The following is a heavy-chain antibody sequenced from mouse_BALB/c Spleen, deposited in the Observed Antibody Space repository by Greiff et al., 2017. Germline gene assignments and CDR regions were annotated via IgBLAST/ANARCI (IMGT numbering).Heavy chain of an antibody. CDR2: ISSGGSYT. J-gene: IGHJ4*01. CDR3: ARDRDYGSSFYAMDY. D-gene: IGHD1-1*01. CDR1: GFTFSSYA. V-gene: IGHV5-9-4*01. Sequence: EVKLVESGGGLVKPGGSLKLSCAASGFTFSSYAMSWVRQSPEKRLEWVAEISSGGSYTYYPDTVTGRFTISRDNAKNTLYLEMSSLRSEDTAMYYCARDRDYGSSFYAMDYWGQGTSVTVSS.